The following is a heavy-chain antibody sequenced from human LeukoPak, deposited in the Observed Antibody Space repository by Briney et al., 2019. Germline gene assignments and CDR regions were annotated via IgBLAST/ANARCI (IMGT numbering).Heavy chain of an antibody. CDR3: ARVPITMVRGVIINWFDP. D-gene: IGHD3-10*01. V-gene: IGHV1-18*01. Sequence: ASVKVSRKASGYTFTSYGISWVRQAPGQGLEWMGWISAYNGNTNYAQKLQGRVTMTTDTSTSTAYMELRSLRSDDTAVYYCARVPITMVRGVIINWFDPWGQGTLVAVSS. CDR2: ISAYNGNT. CDR1: GYTFTSYG. J-gene: IGHJ5*02.